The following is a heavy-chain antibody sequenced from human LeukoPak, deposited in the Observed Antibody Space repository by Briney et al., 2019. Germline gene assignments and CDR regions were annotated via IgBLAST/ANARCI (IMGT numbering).Heavy chain of an antibody. V-gene: IGHV3-9*01. D-gene: IGHD3-16*01. CDR3: ARGKLTLDY. J-gene: IGHJ4*02. Sequence: GGSLRLSCAASGFTFDDYAVHWVRQAPGKGLEWVSGISWNSGNIGYADSVKGRFTISRDNAKNSLYLQMNSLRAEDTAVYYCARGKLTLDYWGQGTLVTVSS. CDR1: GFTFDDYA. CDR2: ISWNSGNI.